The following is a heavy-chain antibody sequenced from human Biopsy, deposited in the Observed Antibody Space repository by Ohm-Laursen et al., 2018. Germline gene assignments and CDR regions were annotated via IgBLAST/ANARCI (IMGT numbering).Heavy chain of an antibody. CDR3: AREYPEGDV. J-gene: IGHJ6*02. Sequence: SSVKVSCKASGGIFSRYVVSWVRQAPGQGLEWMGRIIPLLGITNYAERFQGRVTISADRSTSTAYMELSSLKSEDTAVYYCAREYPEGDVWGQGTSVTVSS. V-gene: IGHV1-69*04. D-gene: IGHD2-2*02. CDR1: GGIFSRYV. CDR2: IIPLLGIT.